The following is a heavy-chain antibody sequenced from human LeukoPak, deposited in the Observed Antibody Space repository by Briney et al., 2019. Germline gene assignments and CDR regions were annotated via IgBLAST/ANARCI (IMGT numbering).Heavy chain of an antibody. J-gene: IGHJ4*02. CDR3: ARDPGDYYDSSGFFDY. CDR1: GGSISSYY. CDR2: IYYSGST. V-gene: IGHV4-59*01. Sequence: KPSETLSLTCTVSGGSISSYYWSWIRQPPGKGLEWIGYIYYSGSTNYNPSPKSRVTISVDTSKNQFSLKLSSVTAADTAVYYCARDPGDYYDSSGFFDYWGQGTLVTVSS. D-gene: IGHD3-22*01.